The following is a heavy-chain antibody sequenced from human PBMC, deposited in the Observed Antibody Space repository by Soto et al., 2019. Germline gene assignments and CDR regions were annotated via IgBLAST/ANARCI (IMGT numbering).Heavy chain of an antibody. Sequence: ASVKVSFKVSGYTLTELSMHWVRQAPGKGLEWMGGFDPEDGETIYAQKFQGRVTMTEDTSTDTAYMELSSLRSEDTAVYYCAIKWELLGDYFDYWGQGTLVTVSS. CDR3: AIKWELLGDYFDY. D-gene: IGHD1-26*01. V-gene: IGHV1-24*01. CDR1: GYTLTELS. J-gene: IGHJ4*02. CDR2: FDPEDGET.